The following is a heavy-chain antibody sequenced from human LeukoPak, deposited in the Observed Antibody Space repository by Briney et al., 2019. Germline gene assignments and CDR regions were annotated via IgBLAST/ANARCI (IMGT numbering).Heavy chain of an antibody. D-gene: IGHD2/OR15-2a*01. J-gene: IGHJ3*02. CDR2: ISAYNGNT. CDR1: GYTFTSYG. CDR3: ARDTPRIYDAFDI. Sequence: ASVKVSCKASGYTFTSYGISWVRQAPGQGLEWMGWISAYNGNTNYAQKLQGRVTMTTDTSTSTACMELRSLRSDDTAVYYCARDTPRIYDAFDIWGQGTMVTVSS. V-gene: IGHV1-18*01.